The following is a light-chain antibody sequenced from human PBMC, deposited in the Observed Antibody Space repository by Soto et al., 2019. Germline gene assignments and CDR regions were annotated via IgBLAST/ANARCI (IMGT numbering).Light chain of an antibody. CDR2: SNN. J-gene: IGLJ3*02. CDR3: AAWDDSLNGQGV. Sequence: QSVLTQPPSASGTPGQRVTISCSGSSSNIGSKAVSWYQKLPGTAPKLLIYSNNQRPSWVPDRFSGSKSGTSASLAISGLQSEDEADYYCAAWDDSLNGQGVFGGGTKLTVL. V-gene: IGLV1-44*01. CDR1: SSNIGSKA.